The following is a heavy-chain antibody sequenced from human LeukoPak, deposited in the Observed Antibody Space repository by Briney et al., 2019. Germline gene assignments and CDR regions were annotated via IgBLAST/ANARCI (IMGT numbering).Heavy chain of an antibody. Sequence: GGSLRLSCAASGFTFSSYSMNWVRQAPGKGLEWVSSISSSSSYIYYADSVKGRFTISRDNAKNSPYLQMNSLRAEDTAVYYCARAPIAAAGENWGQGTLVTVSS. CDR1: GFTFSSYS. CDR2: ISSSSSYI. D-gene: IGHD6-13*01. V-gene: IGHV3-21*01. J-gene: IGHJ4*02. CDR3: ARAPIAAAGEN.